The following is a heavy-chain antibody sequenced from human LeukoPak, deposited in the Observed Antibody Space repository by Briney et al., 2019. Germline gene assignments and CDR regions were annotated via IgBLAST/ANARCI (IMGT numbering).Heavy chain of an antibody. J-gene: IGHJ4*02. CDR2: IYHDGTT. Sequence: SETLSLTCIVSGGSTSSGGFYWSWIRQPPGKGLEWIGYIYHDGTTHYNPSLKSRVTISVDRSKNQFSPKLSSVTAADTAVYYCARGDSDPYYFDYWGQGTLVTVSS. CDR3: ARGDSDPYYFDY. CDR1: GGSTSSGGFY. D-gene: IGHD2-15*01. V-gene: IGHV4-30-2*01.